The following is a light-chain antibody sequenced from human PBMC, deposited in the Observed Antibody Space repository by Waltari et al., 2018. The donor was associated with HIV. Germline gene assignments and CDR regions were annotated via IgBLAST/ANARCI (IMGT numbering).Light chain of an antibody. V-gene: IGKV2-30*02. CDR3: MQGTHWYT. CDR1: QSLVHTDGNTY. CDR2: KVS. Sequence: DVVMTQFPLSLPVTLGPPASISFRSSQSLVHTDGNTYLTWFHQRPGQSPRRLFYKVSKRESGVPDRFSGSGSGTDFTLYISRVEAEDVGVYYCMQGTHWYTFGQGTKLEI. J-gene: IGKJ2*01.